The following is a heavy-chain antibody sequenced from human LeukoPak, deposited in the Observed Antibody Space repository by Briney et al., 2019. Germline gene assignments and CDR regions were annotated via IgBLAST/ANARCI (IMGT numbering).Heavy chain of an antibody. CDR3: ARDKYGDYLGLLYY. Sequence: SVKVSCKASGGTFSSYAISWVRQAPGQGLEWMGGIIPIFGTANYAQKFQGRVTITADESTSTAYMELSSLRSEDTAVYYCARDKYGDYLGLLYYWGQGTLVTVPS. J-gene: IGHJ4*02. V-gene: IGHV1-69*13. D-gene: IGHD4-17*01. CDR1: GGTFSSYA. CDR2: IIPIFGTA.